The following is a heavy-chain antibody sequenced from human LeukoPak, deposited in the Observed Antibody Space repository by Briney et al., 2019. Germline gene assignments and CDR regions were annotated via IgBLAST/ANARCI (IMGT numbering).Heavy chain of an antibody. Sequence: ASVKVSCKASGYTFTNYYMHWVRQAPGQGLEWMGIIRHSGGTIYAQKFQGRVAMTGDTSTSTVYMEPSSLRSEDTALYYCAREEEGGTFDYWGQGTLVTVSS. CDR1: GYTFTNYY. V-gene: IGHV1-46*01. D-gene: IGHD3-16*01. CDR2: IRHSGGT. CDR3: AREEEGGTFDY. J-gene: IGHJ4*01.